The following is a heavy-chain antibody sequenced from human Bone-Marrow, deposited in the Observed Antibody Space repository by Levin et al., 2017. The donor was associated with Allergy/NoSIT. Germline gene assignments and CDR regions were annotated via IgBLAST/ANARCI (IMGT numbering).Heavy chain of an antibody. J-gene: IGHJ3*02. CDR3: ARETWYAAFDI. Sequence: SETLSLTCSVSGGFISSGDNYWSWIHQTPGKGLEWMGYVRHSGSAYYNPSLKNRLTISVDTSKNQFSLTLSSVTAADTAVYYCARETWYAAFDIWGQGTLVTVSS. CDR2: VRHSGSA. V-gene: IGHV4-30-4*01. D-gene: IGHD6-13*01. CDR1: GGFISSGDNY.